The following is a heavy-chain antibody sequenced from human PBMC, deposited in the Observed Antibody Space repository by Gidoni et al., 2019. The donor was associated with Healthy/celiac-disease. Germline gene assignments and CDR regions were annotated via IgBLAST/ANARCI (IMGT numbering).Heavy chain of an antibody. D-gene: IGHD1-26*01. V-gene: IGHV3-30-3*01. CDR2: ISYDGSNK. CDR1: GFPFSSYA. Sequence: QVQLVESGGGVVQPGRSLRLSCAASGFPFSSYAMHWVRQAPGKGLEWVAVISYDGSNKYYADSVKGRFTISRDNSKNTLYLQMNSLRAEDTAVYYCAREPGIAGSNFDYWGQGTLVTVSS. J-gene: IGHJ4*02. CDR3: AREPGIAGSNFDY.